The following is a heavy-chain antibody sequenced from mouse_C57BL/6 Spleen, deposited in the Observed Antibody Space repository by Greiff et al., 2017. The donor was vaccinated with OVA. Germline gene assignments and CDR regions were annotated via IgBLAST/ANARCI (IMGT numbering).Heavy chain of an antibody. CDR1: GYAFSSYW. J-gene: IGHJ1*03. D-gene: IGHD1-1*01. V-gene: IGHV1-80*01. CDR3: AREITTVVAPYGYFDV. CDR2: IYPGDGDT. Sequence: QVQLQQSGAELVKPGASVKISCKASGYAFSSYWMNWVKQRPGKGLEWIGQIYPGDGDTNYNGKFKGKATLTADKSSSTAYMQLSSLTSEDSAVYFCAREITTVVAPYGYFDVWGTGTTVTVSS.